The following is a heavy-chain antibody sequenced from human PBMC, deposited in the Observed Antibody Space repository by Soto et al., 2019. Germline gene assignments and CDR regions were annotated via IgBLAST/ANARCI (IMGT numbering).Heavy chain of an antibody. J-gene: IGHJ6*02. CDR1: GGSFSGYY. D-gene: IGHD5-12*01. Sequence: PSETLSLTCAVCGGSFSGYYWSWIRQPPGKGLECIGEINHSGSTNYNPSLKSRVTISVDTSKNQFSLKLSSVTAADTAVYYCARSVYVSSDYVDYYYYYYGMDVWGPGTTVTVSS. CDR3: ARSVYVSSDYVDYYYYYYGMDV. V-gene: IGHV4-34*01. CDR2: INHSGST.